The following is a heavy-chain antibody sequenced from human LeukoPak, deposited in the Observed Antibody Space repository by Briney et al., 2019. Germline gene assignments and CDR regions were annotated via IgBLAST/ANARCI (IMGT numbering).Heavy chain of an antibody. J-gene: IGHJ4*02. D-gene: IGHD4/OR15-4a*01. CDR1: GFRFDNYT. CDR2: ISATGDST. Sequence: GGSLRLSCAVSGFRFDNYTMSWVRQAPGKGLDWVSTISATGDSTYYADSVKGRFTVSRDNSKNTVYLQLNSLSAEDTAVYYCYGEGYWGQGTLVTVSS. V-gene: IGHV3-23*01. CDR3: YGEGY.